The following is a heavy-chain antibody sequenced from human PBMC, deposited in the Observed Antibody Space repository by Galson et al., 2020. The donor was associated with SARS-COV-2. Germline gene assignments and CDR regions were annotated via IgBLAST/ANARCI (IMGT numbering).Heavy chain of an antibody. CDR2: INPNTGDT. V-gene: IGHV1-2*02. D-gene: IGHD2-2*01. J-gene: IGHJ6*02. CDR1: GYNFNDFY. Sequence: ASVKVSCKASGYNFNDFYIHWVRQAPGQGLAWMGWINPNTGDTHHAQNFQGRVTMTRDTYITTAYLELRRLRSDDTAVYYCARDKAQLLNLVYYYYYSMDVWGQGTTVTVSS. CDR3: ARDKAQLLNLVYYYYYSMDV.